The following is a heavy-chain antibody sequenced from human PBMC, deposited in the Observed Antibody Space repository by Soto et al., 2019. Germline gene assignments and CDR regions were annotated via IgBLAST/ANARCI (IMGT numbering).Heavy chain of an antibody. CDR3: ATDQQKRPWFDP. J-gene: IGHJ5*02. CDR1: GYTFTGYY. CDR2: INPNSGGT. Sequence: ASVKVSCKASGYTFTGYYMHWVRQAPGQGLEWMGWINPNSGGTNYAQKFQGRVTMTRDTSISTAYMELSRLRSDDTAVYYCATDQQKRPWFDPWGQGTLVTVSS. V-gene: IGHV1-2*02. D-gene: IGHD6-25*01.